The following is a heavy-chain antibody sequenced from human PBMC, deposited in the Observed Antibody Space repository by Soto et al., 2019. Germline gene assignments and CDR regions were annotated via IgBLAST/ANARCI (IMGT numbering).Heavy chain of an antibody. J-gene: IGHJ3*02. D-gene: IGHD6-6*01. CDR1: GGSFSGYY. V-gene: IGHV4-34*01. CDR3: ARRGRIAARPGAFDI. Sequence: KPSETLSLTCAVYGGSFSGYYWSWIRQPPGKGLEWIGEINHSGSTNYNPSLKSRVTISVDTSKNQFSLKLSSVTAADTAVYYCARRGRIAARPGAFDIWGQGTMVTVSS. CDR2: INHSGST.